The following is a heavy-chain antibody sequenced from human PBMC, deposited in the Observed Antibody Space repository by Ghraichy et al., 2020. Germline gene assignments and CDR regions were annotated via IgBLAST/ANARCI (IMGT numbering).Heavy chain of an antibody. CDR2: IIPILGIA. V-gene: IGHV1-69*04. J-gene: IGHJ3*02. Sequence: SVKVSCKASGGTFSSYAISWVRQAPGQGLEWMGRIIPILGIANYAQKFQGRVTITADKSTSTAYMELSSLRSEDTAVYYCARDRAITMLSHAFDIWGQGTMVSVSS. D-gene: IGHD3-10*02. CDR1: GGTFSSYA. CDR3: ARDRAITMLSHAFDI.